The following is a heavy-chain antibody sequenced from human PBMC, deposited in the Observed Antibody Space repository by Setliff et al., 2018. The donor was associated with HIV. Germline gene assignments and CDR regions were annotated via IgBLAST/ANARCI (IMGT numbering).Heavy chain of an antibody. J-gene: IGHJ6*03. CDR1: GGSISSSSYY. CDR2: IYYRGST. Sequence: TLSLTCTVSGGSISSSSYYWGWIRQPPGKGLQWIGSIYYRGSTYYNPSLKSRVTISVDTSKNQFSLKLRSVTAADTALYYCARGRYRSRWYASDHYYIDVWGKGTKVTVSS. CDR3: ARGRYRSRWYASDHYYIDV. V-gene: IGHV4-39*01. D-gene: IGHD6-13*01.